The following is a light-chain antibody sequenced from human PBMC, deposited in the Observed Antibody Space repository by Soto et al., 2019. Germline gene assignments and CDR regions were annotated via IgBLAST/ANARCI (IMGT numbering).Light chain of an antibody. V-gene: IGLV2-14*01. Sequence: QSALTQPASVSGSPGQSITISCTGTSSDVGGYNYVSWYQQHPGKAPKLMIYGVSNRPSGVSNRFSGSKSGNTASLTISGLQAEDEADYYCSSYTRSSTLYVVFAGGTKLTVL. J-gene: IGLJ2*01. CDR1: SSDVGGYNY. CDR3: SSYTRSSTLYVV. CDR2: GVS.